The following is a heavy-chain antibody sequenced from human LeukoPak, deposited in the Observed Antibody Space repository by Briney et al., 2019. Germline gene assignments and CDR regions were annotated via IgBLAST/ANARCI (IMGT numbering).Heavy chain of an antibody. CDR1: GGSFSGYY. V-gene: IGHV4-34*01. CDR3: AEEGKRIAAAAPLALDY. J-gene: IGHJ4*02. CDR2: INHSGST. D-gene: IGHD6-13*01. Sequence: SETLSLTCAVYGGSFSGYYWSWLRQPPGKGLEWIGEINHSGSTNYNPSLKSRVTISVDTSKNQFSLKLSSVTAADTAVYYCAEEGKRIAAAAPLALDYWGQGTLVTVSS.